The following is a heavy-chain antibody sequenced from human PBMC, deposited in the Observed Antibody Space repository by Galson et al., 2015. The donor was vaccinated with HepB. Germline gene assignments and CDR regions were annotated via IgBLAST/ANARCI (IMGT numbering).Heavy chain of an antibody. CDR1: GYTFTSYG. CDR3: ARDLYRITGTTGDVFDI. D-gene: IGHD1-7*01. CDR2: IIPIFGTA. V-gene: IGHV1-69*13. Sequence: SVKVSCKASGYTFTSYGISWVRQAPGQGLEWMGGIIPIFGTANYAQKFQGRVTITADESTSTAYMELSSLRSEDTAVYYCARDLYRITGTTGDVFDIWGQGTMVTVSS. J-gene: IGHJ3*02.